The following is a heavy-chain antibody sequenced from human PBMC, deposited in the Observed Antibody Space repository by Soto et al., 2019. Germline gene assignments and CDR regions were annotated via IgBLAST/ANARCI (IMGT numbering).Heavy chain of an antibody. CDR1: GYNFPDYW. CDR2: IDPRDSYV. D-gene: IGHD2-2*01. J-gene: IGHJ5*02. V-gene: IGHV5-10-1*01. CDR3: ARLFCSTTTCDSWFDP. Sequence: GESLKISCKGLGYNFPDYWIAWVRQMPGKGLEWMGRIDPRDSYVNYSPSFQGHVTISLDKSISTAYLQWGSLKASDTAMYYCARLFCSTTTCDSWFDPWGQGTLVTVSS.